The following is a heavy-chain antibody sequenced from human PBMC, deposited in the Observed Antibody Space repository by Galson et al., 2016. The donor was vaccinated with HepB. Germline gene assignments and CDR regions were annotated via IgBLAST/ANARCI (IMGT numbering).Heavy chain of an antibody. D-gene: IGHD2/OR15-2a*01. CDR3: AKRHEYCPPVGCSVDY. V-gene: IGHV3-30*18. CDR2: DSMDGRRK. CDR1: GFIFRGYG. J-gene: IGHJ4*02. Sequence: SLRLSCAGSGFIFRGYGMHWVRQAPGKGLEWVAADSMDGRRKWYAESVEGRFTISRDNFNNMLYLQMSSLIPDDTAVYFCAKRHEYCPPVGCSVDYWGQGTLVSVSS.